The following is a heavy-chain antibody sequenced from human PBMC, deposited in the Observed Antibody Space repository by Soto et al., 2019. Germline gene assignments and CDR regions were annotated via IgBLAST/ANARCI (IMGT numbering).Heavy chain of an antibody. CDR1: GFTFSSYA. Sequence: GSLRLSCVVSGFTFSSYAMSWVRQAPGKGLEWISGISGTGDGSNSANSVKGRFIISRDNSKNTLYLQMNSLRAEDTAVYYCAKDQLTAGGTYFYYYGVDVWGQGTTVTV. V-gene: IGHV3-23*01. CDR3: AKDQLTAGGTYFYYYGVDV. D-gene: IGHD6-13*01. CDR2: ISGTGDGS. J-gene: IGHJ6*02.